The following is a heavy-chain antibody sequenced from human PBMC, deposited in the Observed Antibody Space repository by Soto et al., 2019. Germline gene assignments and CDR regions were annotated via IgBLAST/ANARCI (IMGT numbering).Heavy chain of an antibody. D-gene: IGHD2-8*01. CDR1: GFTFSSYA. CDR3: AKVMRIVLMEGVDY. CDR2: ISGSGGST. Sequence: GGSLRLSCAASGFTFSSYAMSWVRQAPGKGLEWVSAISGSGGSTYYADSVKGRFTISRDNSKNTLYLQMNSLRAEDTAVYYCAKVMRIVLMEGVDYWGQGTLVTVSS. V-gene: IGHV3-23*01. J-gene: IGHJ4*02.